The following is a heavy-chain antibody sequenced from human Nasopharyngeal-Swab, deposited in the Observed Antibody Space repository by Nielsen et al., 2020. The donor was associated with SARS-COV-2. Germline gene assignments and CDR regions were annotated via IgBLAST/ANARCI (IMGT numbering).Heavy chain of an antibody. V-gene: IGHV3-48*04. Sequence: GGSLRLSCAASGFTFSSHGMHWVRQAPGKGLEWVSYISSSGSTIYYADSVKGRFTIARDNAKNSLYLQMNSLRAEDTAVYYCARGHGVWFEEPDNWFDPWGQGTLVTVSS. CDR2: ISSSGSTI. CDR1: GFTFSSHG. D-gene: IGHD3-10*01. CDR3: ARGHGVWFEEPDNWFDP. J-gene: IGHJ5*02.